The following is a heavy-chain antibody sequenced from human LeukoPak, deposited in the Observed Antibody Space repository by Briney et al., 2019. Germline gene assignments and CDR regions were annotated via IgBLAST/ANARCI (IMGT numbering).Heavy chain of an antibody. D-gene: IGHD6-13*01. Sequence: GGSLRLSCAASGFTFSSYAMHWVRQAPGKGLEWVAVISYDGSNKYYADSVKGRFTISRDNSKNTLYLQMNSLRAEDTAVYYCAKAAAAGYRLFYFDYWGQGTLVTVSS. V-gene: IGHV3-30-3*01. CDR2: ISYDGSNK. CDR3: AKAAAAGYRLFYFDY. J-gene: IGHJ4*02. CDR1: GFTFSSYA.